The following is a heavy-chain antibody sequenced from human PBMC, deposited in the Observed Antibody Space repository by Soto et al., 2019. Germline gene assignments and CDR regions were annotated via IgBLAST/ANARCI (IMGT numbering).Heavy chain of an antibody. J-gene: IGHJ4*02. CDR3: ARDGATEGYTLNYFDL. V-gene: IGHV4-59*01. Sequence: SETLSLTCTVSGGFISTYYWSWLRQSPGKGLEWIGYIYYSGSTNYNPSLKSRVTISVDTSKSQFSLQLTSVTAADTAVYYCARDGATEGYTLNYFDLWGQGTLVTVSS. D-gene: IGHD5-12*01. CDR1: GGFISTYY. CDR2: IYYSGST.